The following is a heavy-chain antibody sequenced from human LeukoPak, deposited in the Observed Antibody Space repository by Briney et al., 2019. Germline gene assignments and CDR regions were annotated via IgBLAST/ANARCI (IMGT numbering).Heavy chain of an antibody. D-gene: IGHD1-14*01. CDR1: GITVSTNY. J-gene: IGHJ3*02. CDR3: ARPVRTDPAFDI. Sequence: GGSLRLSCAASGITVSTNYMNWVRQSPGKGLEWVSVIYSSDKTNYADSVQGRFTISRDTSKNTVYLQMNSLRGEDTAVYYCARPVRTDPAFDIWGQGTMVTVSS. V-gene: IGHV3-53*01. CDR2: IYSSDKT.